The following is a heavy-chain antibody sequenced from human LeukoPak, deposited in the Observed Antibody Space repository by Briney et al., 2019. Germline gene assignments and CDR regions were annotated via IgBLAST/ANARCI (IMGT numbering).Heavy chain of an antibody. Sequence: SETLSLTCTVSGYSISSGYYWGWIRQPPGKGLEWIGSIYHSGSTYYNPSLKSRVTISVDTSKNQFSLKLSSVTAADTAVYYCAREGGGYYYDSSGGQIDYWGQETLVTVSS. V-gene: IGHV4-38-2*02. D-gene: IGHD3-22*01. CDR1: GYSISSGYY. CDR3: AREGGGYYYDSSGGQIDY. CDR2: IYHSGST. J-gene: IGHJ4*02.